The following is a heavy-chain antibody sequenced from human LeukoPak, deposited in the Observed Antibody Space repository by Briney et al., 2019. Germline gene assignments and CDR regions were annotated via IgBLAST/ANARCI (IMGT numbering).Heavy chain of an antibody. CDR3: ARLSSYSSGWPNFDY. V-gene: IGHV4-39*01. Sequence: PSETLSLTCTVSGGSISSSSYYWGWIRQPPGKGLEWIGSIYYSGSTYYNPSLKSRVTISVDTSKNQFSLKLSSVTAADTAVYYCARLSSYSSGWPNFDYWGQGTLVTVSS. D-gene: IGHD6-19*01. CDR2: IYYSGST. J-gene: IGHJ4*02. CDR1: GGSISSSSYY.